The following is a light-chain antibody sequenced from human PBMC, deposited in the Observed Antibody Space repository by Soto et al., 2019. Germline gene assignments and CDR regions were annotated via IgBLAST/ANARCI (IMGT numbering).Light chain of an antibody. CDR2: GVS. J-gene: IGKJ4*01. CDR1: QSVRSDY. Sequence: EIVLTQSPGTLSLSPGERATLSCRASQSVRSDYFAWYQQKPGQAPRVIIFGVSTRATGIPDRFSGSGSGTDFTLTISRLEPEDFALYYCQQYCNSPLTFGGGTKVDIK. CDR3: QQYCNSPLT. V-gene: IGKV3-20*01.